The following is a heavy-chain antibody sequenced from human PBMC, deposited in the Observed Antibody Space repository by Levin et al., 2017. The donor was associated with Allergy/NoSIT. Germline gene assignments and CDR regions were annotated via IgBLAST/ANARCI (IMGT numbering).Heavy chain of an antibody. Sequence: GESLKISCAPSGFTFSSYSMHWVRQAPGKGLEWMAVISYDGNNKNYADSVKGRFTISRDNSKNTLFLQLNSLRAEDMAVYYCARDRHSSSSTGYNYYDMDVWGQGTTVTVSS. CDR2: ISYDGNNK. V-gene: IGHV3-30*04. CDR1: GFTFSSYS. D-gene: IGHD6-6*01. CDR3: ARDRHSSSSTGYNYYDMDV. J-gene: IGHJ6*02.